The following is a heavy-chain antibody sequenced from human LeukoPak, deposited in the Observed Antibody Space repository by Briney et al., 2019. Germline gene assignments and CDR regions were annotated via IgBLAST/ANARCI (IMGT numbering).Heavy chain of an antibody. Sequence: SETLSLTCTVSGGSISSYYWSWIRQPPGKGLEWIGYIYYSGSTNYNPSLKSRVTISVDTSKNQFSLKLSSVTAADTAVYYCARALLSETPYWYFDLWGRGTLVTVSS. CDR3: ARALLSETPYWYFDL. V-gene: IGHV4-59*01. D-gene: IGHD3-10*01. J-gene: IGHJ2*01. CDR2: IYYSGST. CDR1: GGSISSYY.